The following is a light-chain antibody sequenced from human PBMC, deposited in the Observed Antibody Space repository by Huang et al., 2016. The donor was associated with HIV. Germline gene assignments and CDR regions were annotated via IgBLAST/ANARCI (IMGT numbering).Light chain of an antibody. CDR2: GAS. V-gene: IGKV3-15*01. Sequence: EIVMTQSPATLSVSPGERATLSCRASQGISSNLAWYQQKPGQAPRLLFYGASTRATGIPASFSASGSGTQFTLTISSLQSEDYGIYYCQHYNNWPPWAFGQGTKVEIK. J-gene: IGKJ1*01. CDR3: QHYNNWPPWA. CDR1: QGISSN.